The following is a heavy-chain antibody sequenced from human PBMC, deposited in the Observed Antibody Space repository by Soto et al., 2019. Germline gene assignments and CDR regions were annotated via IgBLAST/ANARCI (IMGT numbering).Heavy chain of an antibody. J-gene: IGHJ6*02. D-gene: IGHD2-15*01. CDR2: MDPNSGNT. V-gene: IGHV1-8*01. CDR1: GYSFRSYY. Sequence: ASVKVSCKASGYSFRSYYINWVRQAAGQGLEWMGWMDPNSGNTDFAQKFQGRVSLTSSTSMNTAYMELSSLTSEDTAVYFCASSDIVVSSYYYGMDVWGQGTTVTVSS. CDR3: ASSDIVVSSYYYGMDV.